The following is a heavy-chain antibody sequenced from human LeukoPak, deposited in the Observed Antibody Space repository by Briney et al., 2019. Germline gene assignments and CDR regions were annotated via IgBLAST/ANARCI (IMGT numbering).Heavy chain of an antibody. CDR3: ARSDLCYHYYMDV. D-gene: IGHD3-16*01. J-gene: IGHJ6*03. CDR1: GGSISSYY. CDR2: IYTSGST. Sequence: SETLSLTCTVSGGSISSYYWSWIRQPPGKGLEWIGYIYTSGSTNYNPSLKSRVTISVDTSKNQFSLKLSSVTAADTGVYHCARSDLCYHYYMDVWGKGTTVTVSS. V-gene: IGHV4-4*09.